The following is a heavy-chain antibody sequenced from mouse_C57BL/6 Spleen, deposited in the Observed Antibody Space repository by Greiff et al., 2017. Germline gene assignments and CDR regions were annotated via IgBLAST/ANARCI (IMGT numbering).Heavy chain of an antibody. Sequence: VQLQQSGPELVKPGASVKLPCKASGYQFTDSNMDWVKQSHGQSLECIGDINPNNGGTIYTQKFKGKATLTVDKSSSAAYMQLRSLTSEDTAVYYCARVGDGYYEWFAYWGQGTLVTVSA. CDR1: GYQFTDSN. D-gene: IGHD2-3*01. CDR3: ARVGDGYYEWFAY. CDR2: INPNNGGT. J-gene: IGHJ3*01. V-gene: IGHV1-18*01.